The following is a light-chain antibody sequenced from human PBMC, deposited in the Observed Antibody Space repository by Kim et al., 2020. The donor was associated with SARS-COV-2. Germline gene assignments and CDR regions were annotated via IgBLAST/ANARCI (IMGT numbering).Light chain of an antibody. CDR3: CSYAGSDSFVV. CDR2: DVT. V-gene: IGLV2-11*01. Sequence: QSVTLSCTGTSNDIGRYNYVSWYQLHQGKAPKLIIYDVTRRPSGVPHRFSGSKSADTASLTISGLQTEDEADYYCCSYAGSDSFVVFGGGTQLTVL. J-gene: IGLJ2*01. CDR1: SNDIGRYNY.